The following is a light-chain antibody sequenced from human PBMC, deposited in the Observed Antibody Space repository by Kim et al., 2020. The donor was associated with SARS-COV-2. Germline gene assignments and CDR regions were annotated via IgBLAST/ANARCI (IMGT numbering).Light chain of an antibody. V-gene: IGKV3-11*01. CDR2: DAS. J-gene: IGKJ1*01. CDR3: QQRSNWPRT. Sequence: LSAGERATLSCRASKSVSNYLAWYQQKPGQAPRRLIYDASNRDTGIPGRFSGSGSGTDFTLTISSLEPEDFAVYYCQQRSNWPRTFGQGTKVDIK. CDR1: KSVSNY.